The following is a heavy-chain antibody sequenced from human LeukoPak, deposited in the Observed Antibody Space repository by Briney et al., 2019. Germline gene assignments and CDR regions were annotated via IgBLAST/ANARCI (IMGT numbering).Heavy chain of an antibody. D-gene: IGHD4-17*01. J-gene: IGHJ5*02. CDR3: ARAAGLRGFYWFDP. Sequence: SETLSLTCTVSGGSISSGGYYWSWIRQHPGKGLEWIGYIYYSGSTYYNPSLKSRVTISVDTSKNQFSLKLSSVTAADTAVYYCARAAGLRGFYWFDPWGQGTLVTVSS. V-gene: IGHV4-31*03. CDR1: GGSISSGGYY. CDR2: IYYSGST.